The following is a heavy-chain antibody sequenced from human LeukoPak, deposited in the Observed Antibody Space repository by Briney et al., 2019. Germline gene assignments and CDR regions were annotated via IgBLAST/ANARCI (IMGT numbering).Heavy chain of an antibody. CDR2: FDPEDGET. CDR1: GYTLTELS. Sequence: HWASVTVSCKVSGYTLTELSMHWVRQAPGKGLEWMGGFDPEDGETIYAQKFQGRVTMTEDTSTDTAYMELSSLRSEDTAVYYCAREITMVRGVTHDAFDIWGQGTMVTVSS. V-gene: IGHV1-24*01. J-gene: IGHJ3*02. CDR3: AREITMVRGVTHDAFDI. D-gene: IGHD3-10*01.